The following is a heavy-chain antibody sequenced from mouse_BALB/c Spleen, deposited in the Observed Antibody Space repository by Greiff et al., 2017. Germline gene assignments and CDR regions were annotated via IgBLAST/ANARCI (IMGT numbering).Heavy chain of an antibody. Sequence: QVQLKESGPGLVAPSQSLSITCTVSGFSLTGYGVNWVRQPPGKGLEWLGMIWGDGSTDYNSALKSRLSISKDNSKSQVFLKMNSLQTADTARYYCAREGNYGEFDYWGQGTTLTVSS. CDR2: IWGDGST. V-gene: IGHV2-6-7*01. CDR1: GFSLTGYG. J-gene: IGHJ2*01. CDR3: AREGNYGEFDY. D-gene: IGHD2-1*01.